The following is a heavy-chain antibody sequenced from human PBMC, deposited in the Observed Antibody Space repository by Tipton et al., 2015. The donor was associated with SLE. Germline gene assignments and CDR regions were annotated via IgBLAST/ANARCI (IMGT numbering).Heavy chain of an antibody. D-gene: IGHD6-19*01. Sequence: SLRLSCAASGFTFSSYAMHWVRQAPGKGLEWVAVTSYDGSNKYYADSVKGRFTISRDNSKNTLYLQMNSLRAEDTAVYYCAKDRQQWLLKGGAFDIWGQGTMVTVSS. CDR1: GFTFSSYA. CDR2: TSYDGSNK. J-gene: IGHJ3*02. V-gene: IGHV3-30-3*01. CDR3: AKDRQQWLLKGGAFDI.